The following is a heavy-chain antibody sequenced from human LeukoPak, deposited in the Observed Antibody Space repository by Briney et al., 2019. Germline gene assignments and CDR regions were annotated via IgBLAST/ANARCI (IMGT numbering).Heavy chain of an antibody. V-gene: IGHV4-34*01. D-gene: IGHD3-22*01. CDR2: INHSGST. CDR1: GGSFSGYY. CDR3: ARGVVVTERNYYYYMDV. Sequence: MPSETLSLTCAVYGGSFSGYYWSWIRQPPGKGLEWIGEINHSGSTNYNPSLKSRVTISVDTSKNQFSLKLSSVTAADTAVYYCARGVVVTERNYYYYMDVWGKGTAVTISS. J-gene: IGHJ6*03.